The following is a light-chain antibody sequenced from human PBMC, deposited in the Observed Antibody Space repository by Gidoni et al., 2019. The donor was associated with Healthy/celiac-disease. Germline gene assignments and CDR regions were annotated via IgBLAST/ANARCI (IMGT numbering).Light chain of an antibody. V-gene: IGKV1-33*01. Sequence: IHMTPSPSSLSASVGDRVTITCHASQDISNYLNWYQQKPGKAPKLLIYDASNLETGVPSRFSGSGSGTDFTFTISSLQPEDIATYYCQQYDNIPLTFGGGTKVEIK. J-gene: IGKJ4*02. CDR2: DAS. CDR3: QQYDNIPLT. CDR1: QDISNY.